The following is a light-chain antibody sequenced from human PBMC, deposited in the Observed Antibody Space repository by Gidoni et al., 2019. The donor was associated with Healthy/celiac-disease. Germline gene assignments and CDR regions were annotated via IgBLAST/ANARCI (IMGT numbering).Light chain of an antibody. CDR1: SSNLGSNT. Sequence: QSVLTPPPSASGTPGQRVTISCSASSSNLGSNTVNWYQQLPGTAPKLLIYGNNQRPSGVPDRFSGSKSGTSASLAISGLQSEDEADYYCAAWDDSLNGPGVVFGGGTKLTVL. J-gene: IGLJ2*01. V-gene: IGLV1-44*01. CDR3: AAWDDSLNGPGVV. CDR2: GNN.